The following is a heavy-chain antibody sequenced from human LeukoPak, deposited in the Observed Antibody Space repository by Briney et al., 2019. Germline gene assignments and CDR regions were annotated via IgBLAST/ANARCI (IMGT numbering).Heavy chain of an antibody. Sequence: GGSLRLSCADSGFTSRSSGMHWVRQAPGKGLEWVARISYDVIETNYADSVEGRFSISRDTSKNTVYLQMNSLRTEDTAVYYCATEADCSGTSCLALDNWGQGTLVIVSS. CDR1: GFTSRSSG. CDR3: ATEADCSGTSCLALDN. J-gene: IGHJ4*02. D-gene: IGHD2-2*01. V-gene: IGHV3-30*03. CDR2: ISYDVIET.